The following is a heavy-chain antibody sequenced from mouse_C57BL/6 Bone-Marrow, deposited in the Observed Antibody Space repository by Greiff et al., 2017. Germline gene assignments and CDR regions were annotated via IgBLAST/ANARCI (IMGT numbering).Heavy chain of an antibody. CDR3: VRQNYYGSDWYFDV. CDR2: IRSKSNNYAT. CDR1: GFSFNTYA. Sequence: DVKLQESGGGLVQPKGSLKLSCAASGFSFNTYAMNWVRQAPGKGLEWVARIRSKSNNYATYYADSVKDRFTISRDDSESMLYLQMNNLKTEDTAMYYCVRQNYYGSDWYFDVWGTGTTVTVSS. J-gene: IGHJ1*03. V-gene: IGHV10-1*01. D-gene: IGHD1-1*01.